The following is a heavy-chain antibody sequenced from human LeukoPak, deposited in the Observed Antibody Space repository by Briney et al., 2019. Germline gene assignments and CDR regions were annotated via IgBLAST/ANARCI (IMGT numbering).Heavy chain of an antibody. V-gene: IGHV3-23*01. CDR1: GFTFSSYA. CDR2: ISGSGGST. J-gene: IGHJ4*02. D-gene: IGHD3-22*01. Sequence: GGSLRLSCAASGFTFSSYAMSWVRQAPGKGLEWVSAISGSGGSTYYAGSVKGRFTISRDNSKNTLYLQMNSLRAEDTAVYYCARHDSSGYYLFDYWGQGTLVTVSS. CDR3: ARHDSSGYYLFDY.